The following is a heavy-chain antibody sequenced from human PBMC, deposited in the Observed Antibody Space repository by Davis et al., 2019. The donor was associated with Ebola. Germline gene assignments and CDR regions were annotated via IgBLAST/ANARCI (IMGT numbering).Heavy chain of an antibody. Sequence: GSLRLSCTVSGGSISSSSYYWGWIRQPPGKGLEWIGSIYYSGSTYYNPSLKSRVTISVDTSKNQFSLKLSSVTAADTAVYYCVSVPYYYYGMDVWGQGTTVTVSS. CDR3: VSVPYYYYGMDV. CDR1: GGSISSSSYY. V-gene: IGHV4-39*01. D-gene: IGHD6-6*01. J-gene: IGHJ6*02. CDR2: IYYSGST.